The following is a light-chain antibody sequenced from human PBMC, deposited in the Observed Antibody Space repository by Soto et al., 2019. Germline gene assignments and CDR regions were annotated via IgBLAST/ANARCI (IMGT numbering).Light chain of an antibody. CDR3: SSYTSSSTAVV. J-gene: IGLJ2*01. CDR1: SSDVGSYNR. V-gene: IGLV2-18*02. CDR2: EVS. Sequence: QSALTQPPSVSGSPGQSVTISCTGTSSDVGSYNRVSWYQQPPGTAPKLMIYEVSNRPSGVPDRFSGSKSGNTASLTISGLQAEDEADYYCSSYTSSSTAVVVGGGTKLPVL.